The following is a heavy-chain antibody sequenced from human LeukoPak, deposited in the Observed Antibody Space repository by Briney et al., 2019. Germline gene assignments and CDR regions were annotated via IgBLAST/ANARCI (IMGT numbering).Heavy chain of an antibody. V-gene: IGHV1-8*01. CDR2: MNPNSGDT. Sequence: ASVKVSCKASGYTFTSYDINWVRQATGQGLEWMGWMNPNSGDTSYAQKFQGRVTMTRDTSTSTVYMELSSLRSEDTAVYYCAREGSGYYSRPLDYWGQGTLVTVSS. J-gene: IGHJ4*02. CDR3: AREGSGYYSRPLDY. D-gene: IGHD3-22*01. CDR1: GYTFTSYD.